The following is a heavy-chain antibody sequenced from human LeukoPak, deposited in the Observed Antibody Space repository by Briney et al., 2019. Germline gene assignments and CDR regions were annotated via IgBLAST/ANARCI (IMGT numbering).Heavy chain of an antibody. Sequence: SETLSLTCTVSGGSISSYYWSWIRQPPGKGLEWIGYIYYSGSTNYNPSLKSRVTISVDTSKNQFSLKLSSVTAADTAVYYCARQSSGWLPKGKGSFDYWGQGTLVTVSS. J-gene: IGHJ4*02. CDR1: GGSISSYY. CDR2: IYYSGST. CDR3: ARQSSGWLPKGKGSFDY. D-gene: IGHD6-19*01. V-gene: IGHV4-59*08.